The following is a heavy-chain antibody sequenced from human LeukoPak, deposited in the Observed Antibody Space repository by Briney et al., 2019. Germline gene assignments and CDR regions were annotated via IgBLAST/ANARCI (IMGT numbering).Heavy chain of an antibody. J-gene: IGHJ4*02. Sequence: GGSLRLSCAASGFTFDAYTMHWVRQAPGKGLEWVSGISWDSIRIDYADSVKGRFTISRDNAKNSLYLQMNSLRVEDTAFYYCAKDLCSGGSCYSFDYWGQGTLVTVSS. CDR2: ISWDSIRI. V-gene: IGHV3-9*01. CDR1: GFTFDAYT. D-gene: IGHD2-15*01. CDR3: AKDLCSGGSCYSFDY.